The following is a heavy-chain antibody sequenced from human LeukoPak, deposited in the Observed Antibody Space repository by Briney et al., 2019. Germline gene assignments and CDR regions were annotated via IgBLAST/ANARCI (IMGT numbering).Heavy chain of an antibody. Sequence: GRSLRLSCAASGFTFDDYAMHWVRQAPGKGLEWVSGISWNSGSIGYADSVKGRFTISRDHAKNSLYLQMNSLRAEDTALYYCAKDRGRSGYDAFDIWGQGTMVTVSS. CDR2: ISWNSGSI. CDR1: GFTFDDYA. D-gene: IGHD6-19*01. V-gene: IGHV3-9*01. J-gene: IGHJ3*02. CDR3: AKDRGRSGYDAFDI.